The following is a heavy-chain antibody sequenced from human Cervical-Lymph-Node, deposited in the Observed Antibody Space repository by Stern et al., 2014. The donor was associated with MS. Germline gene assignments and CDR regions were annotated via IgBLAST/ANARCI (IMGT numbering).Heavy chain of an antibody. Sequence: VQLVESGPGLVKPSETLSLTCTVSGGSIYNYYWTWIRQPPGKGLEWIGHIDYSGSTNYNPSLESRVTMSVDSSKNESSLILTSVTAADTAVYYCARALRNAYTWFDPWGQGTLVTVSS. J-gene: IGHJ5*01. V-gene: IGHV4-59*01. CDR3: ARALRNAYTWFDP. D-gene: IGHD2-2*01. CDR1: GGSIYNYY. CDR2: IDYSGST.